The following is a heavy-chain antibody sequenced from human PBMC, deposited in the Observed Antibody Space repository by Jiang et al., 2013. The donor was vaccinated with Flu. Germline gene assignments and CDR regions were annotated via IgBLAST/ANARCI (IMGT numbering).Heavy chain of an antibody. CDR3: ARAFSSSWFALTDSYFGLDV. J-gene: IGHJ6*02. CDR1: GFSLATRGVG. V-gene: IGHV2-5*02. Sequence: KPTQTLTLTCAFSGFSLATRGVGVAWVRQPPGKALEGLALIYWDDSERYSPSLKSRLTISKDTSKNQVVLTLTNMDPVDTATYFCARAFSSSWFALTDSYFGLDVWGQGTTVTVSS. D-gene: IGHD3-22*01. CDR2: IYWDDSE.